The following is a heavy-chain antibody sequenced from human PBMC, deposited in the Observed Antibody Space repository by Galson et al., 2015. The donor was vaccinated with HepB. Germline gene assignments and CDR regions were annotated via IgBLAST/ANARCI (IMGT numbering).Heavy chain of an antibody. CDR1: GFTVSSNY. D-gene: IGHD3-10*02. V-gene: IGHV3-66*01. J-gene: IGHJ2*01. CDR2: IYSGGST. CDR3: KGQLACSRCARPWYFDL. Sequence: SLRLSCAASGFTVSSNYMSWVRQAPGKGLEWVSVIYSGGSTYYADSVKGRFTISRDNSKNTLYLQMNSLRAEDTAVYYCKGQLACSRCARPWYFDLWGRGTLVTASS.